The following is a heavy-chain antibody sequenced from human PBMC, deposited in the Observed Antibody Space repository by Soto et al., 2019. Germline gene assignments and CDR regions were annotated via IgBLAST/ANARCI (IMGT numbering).Heavy chain of an antibody. J-gene: IGHJ4*02. CDR1: GGSFSTLG. CDR2: IIPLFGKA. V-gene: IGHV1-69*06. Sequence: SVKVSCKASGGSFSTLGINWVRQAPGQGLEWMGGIIPLFGKARYAETSQGRVTITADTSTGTAYMEVSSLRSDDTAVFYCAKAHNSGWYFFDYWGPGTLVTVSS. D-gene: IGHD6-19*01. CDR3: AKAHNSGWYFFDY.